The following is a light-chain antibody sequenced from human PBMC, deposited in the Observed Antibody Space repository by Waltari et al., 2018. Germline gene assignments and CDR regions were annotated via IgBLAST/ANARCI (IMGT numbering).Light chain of an antibody. CDR2: DVR. CDR3: CSYAGNYIMI. V-gene: IGLV2-11*01. CDR1: TSDVGAYYS. Sequence: QSVLTQPRPVSGSRGHSVTISCTGHTSDVGAYYSVSWYQHPPGKVPKLMIYDVRRRPSGVPPRFSGSKSGNSASLTISGLQTEDEADYYCCSYAGNYIMIFGGGTKVTVL. J-gene: IGLJ2*01.